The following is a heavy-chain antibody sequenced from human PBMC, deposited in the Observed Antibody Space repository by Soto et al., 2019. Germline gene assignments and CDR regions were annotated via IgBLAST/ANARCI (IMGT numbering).Heavy chain of an antibody. CDR2: INNAGTT. Sequence: GGSLRLSCAASGFDASVNFMTWVRKTPGKGLEWVSAINNAGTTFYADSVKGRFTISRDNSKNTLYLQMNSLRAEDTAVYYCARSLHSSSWYPKGMDVWGQGTTVTVSS. D-gene: IGHD6-13*01. CDR3: ARSLHSSSWYPKGMDV. V-gene: IGHV3-66*01. J-gene: IGHJ6*02. CDR1: GFDASVNF.